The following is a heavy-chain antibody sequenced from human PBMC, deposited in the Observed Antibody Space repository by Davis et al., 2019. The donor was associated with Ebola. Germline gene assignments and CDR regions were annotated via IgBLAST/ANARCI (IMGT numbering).Heavy chain of an antibody. V-gene: IGHV1-46*01. J-gene: IGHJ6*02. CDR3: ARVPKPSPYCSGGSCYSYYYGMDV. D-gene: IGHD2-15*01. Sequence: ASVKVSCKASGYTFTSYYMHWVRQAPGQGLEWMGIINPSGGSTSYAQNFQGRVTMTRDTSTSTVYMELSSLRSEDTAVYYCARVPKPSPYCSGGSCYSYYYGMDVWGQGTTVTVSS. CDR2: INPSGGST. CDR1: GYTFTSYY.